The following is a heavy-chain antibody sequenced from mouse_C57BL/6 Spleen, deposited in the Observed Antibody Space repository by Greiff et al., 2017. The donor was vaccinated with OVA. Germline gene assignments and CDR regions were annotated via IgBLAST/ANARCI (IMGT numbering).Heavy chain of an antibody. J-gene: IGHJ4*01. V-gene: IGHV5-9-1*02. CDR2: ISSGGDYI. CDR3: TRDYSNYEDAMDY. D-gene: IGHD2-5*01. Sequence: EVHLVESGEGLVKPGGSLKLSCAASGFTFSSYAMSWVRQTPEKRLEWVAYISSGGDYIYYADTVKGRFTISRDNARNTLYLQMSSLKSEDTAMYYCTRDYSNYEDAMDYWGQGTSVTVSS. CDR1: GFTFSSYA.